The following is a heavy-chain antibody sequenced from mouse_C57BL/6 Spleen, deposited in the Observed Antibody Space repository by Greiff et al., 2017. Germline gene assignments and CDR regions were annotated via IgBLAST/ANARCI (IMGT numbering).Heavy chain of an antibody. Sequence: QVQLKQSGPELVKPGASVKISCKASGYAFSSSWMNWVKQRPGKGLEWIGRIYPGDGDTNYNGKFKGKATLTADKSSSTAYMQLSSLTSEDSAVYFCARSPSYGSSPYFDYWGQGTTLTVSS. D-gene: IGHD1-1*01. J-gene: IGHJ2*01. CDR2: IYPGDGDT. CDR3: ARSPSYGSSPYFDY. CDR1: GYAFSSSW. V-gene: IGHV1-82*01.